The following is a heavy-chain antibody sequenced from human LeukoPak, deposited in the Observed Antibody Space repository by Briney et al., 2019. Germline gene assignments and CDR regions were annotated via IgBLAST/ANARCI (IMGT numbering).Heavy chain of an antibody. J-gene: IGHJ3*02. Sequence: SVKVSCKASVGTFSSYAISWVRQAPGQGLEWMGGIIPIFGTANYAQKFQGRVTITADESTSTAYMELSSLRSEDTAVYYCARVLRGYSYGHRAFDIWGQGTMVTVSS. CDR1: VGTFSSYA. CDR2: IIPIFGTA. V-gene: IGHV1-69*13. CDR3: ARVLRGYSYGHRAFDI. D-gene: IGHD5-18*01.